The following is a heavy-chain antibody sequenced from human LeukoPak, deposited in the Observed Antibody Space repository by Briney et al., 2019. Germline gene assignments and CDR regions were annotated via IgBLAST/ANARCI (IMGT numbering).Heavy chain of an antibody. V-gene: IGHV3-21*05. CDR1: GFTFSSYG. CDR3: ARDIHSVAFDI. CDR2: ISGSTTDI. J-gene: IGHJ3*02. Sequence: GGSLRLSCAASGFTFSSYGMSWIRQAPGKGLQWVSFISGSTTDIYYADSVKGRFTISRDNAKRSVYLQMNSLGVEDTAVYYCARDIHSVAFDIWGQGTMVTVSS.